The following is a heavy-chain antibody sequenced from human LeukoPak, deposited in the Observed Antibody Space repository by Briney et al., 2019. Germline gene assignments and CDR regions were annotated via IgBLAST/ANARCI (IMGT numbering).Heavy chain of an antibody. D-gene: IGHD3-9*01. CDR3: ARGQGGSYDILSDDHRPPDY. CDR1: GYTFTSYG. CDR2: INPNSGGT. Sequence: GASVKVSCKASGYTFTSYGISWVRQAPGQGLEWMGWINPNSGGTSYAQKLQGRVTMTRDTSISTAYMELRRLRSDDTAVYYCARGQGGSYDILSDDHRPPDYWGQGTLVTVSS. V-gene: IGHV1-2*02. J-gene: IGHJ4*02.